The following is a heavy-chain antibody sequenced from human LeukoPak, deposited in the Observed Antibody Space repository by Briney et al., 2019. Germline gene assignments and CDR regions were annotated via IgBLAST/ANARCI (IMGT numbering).Heavy chain of an antibody. J-gene: IGHJ5*02. CDR2: INHSGST. CDR3: ARAHVLRYFDWLSPEGHWFDP. Sequence: SETLSLTCAVYGGSFSGYYWSWIRQPPGKGLEWIGEINHSGSTNHNPSLKSRVTISVDTSKNQFSLKLSSVTAADTAVYYCARAHVLRYFDWLSPEGHWFDPWGQGTLVTVSS. V-gene: IGHV4-34*01. CDR1: GGSFSGYY. D-gene: IGHD3-9*01.